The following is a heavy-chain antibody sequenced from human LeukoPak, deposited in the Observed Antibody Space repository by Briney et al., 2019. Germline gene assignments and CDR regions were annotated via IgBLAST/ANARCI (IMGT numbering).Heavy chain of an antibody. CDR3: ARYTLWDCSSTSCYTGAFDI. Sequence: SVKVSCKASGGIFSSYTISWVRQAPGQGLGWMGRIIPILGIANYAQKFQGRVTITADKSTSTAYMELSSLRSEDTAVYYCARYTLWDCSSTSCYTGAFDIWGQGTMVTVSS. CDR2: IIPILGIA. V-gene: IGHV1-69*02. CDR1: GGIFSSYT. J-gene: IGHJ3*02. D-gene: IGHD2-2*02.